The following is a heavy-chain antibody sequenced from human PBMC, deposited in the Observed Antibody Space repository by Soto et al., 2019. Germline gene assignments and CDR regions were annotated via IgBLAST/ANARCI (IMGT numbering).Heavy chain of an antibody. CDR1: GGTFSRYA. Sequence: SVKVSCKASGGTFSRYAISWVRQAPGQGLEWMGGIIPMFGKANYAKKFQGRVTITADESTSTGYMELRSLISEDTAVYYCARDGTLYDTSGYYYLYWGQGTLVTVSS. CDR3: ARDGTLYDTSGYYYLY. CDR2: IIPMFGKA. D-gene: IGHD3-22*01. J-gene: IGHJ4*02. V-gene: IGHV1-69*13.